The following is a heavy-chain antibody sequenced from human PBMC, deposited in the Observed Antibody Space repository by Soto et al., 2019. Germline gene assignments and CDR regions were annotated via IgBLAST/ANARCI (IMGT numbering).Heavy chain of an antibody. CDR1: GYTFTEVS. J-gene: IGHJ5*02. V-gene: IGHV1-24*01. Sequence: ASVKVSCKVSGYTFTEVSIHWVRQAPGKGLEWMGGFDPDGGETVYAQKFQGRVRMTEDTSTETAYMEVSSLRPEDTAVYYCAPVTWNYKLGWLGPWGQGILVTVS. CDR2: FDPDGGET. D-gene: IGHD1-7*01. CDR3: APVTWNYKLGWLGP.